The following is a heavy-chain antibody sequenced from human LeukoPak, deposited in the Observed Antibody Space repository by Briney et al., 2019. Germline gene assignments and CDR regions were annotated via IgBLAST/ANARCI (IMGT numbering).Heavy chain of an antibody. Sequence: SETLSLTCIVSGGSPSGGNYYWGWIRRPPGKGLEWIGGISSSGNTYYNPSLKSRITISVDTSKNHFSLKLSSVTAADTAVYYCARLGAGPTHYDFWSGYSSFYFDYWGQGTLVTVSS. V-gene: IGHV4-39*02. D-gene: IGHD3-3*01. CDR3: ARLGAGPTHYDFWSGYSSFYFDY. J-gene: IGHJ4*02. CDR2: ISSSGNT. CDR1: GGSPSGGNYY.